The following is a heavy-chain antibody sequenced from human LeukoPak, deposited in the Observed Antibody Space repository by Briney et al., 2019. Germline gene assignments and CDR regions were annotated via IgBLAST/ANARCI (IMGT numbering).Heavy chain of an antibody. CDR3: ARMIDYNYGYAFDY. CDR2: MSTSGSI. J-gene: IGHJ4*02. V-gene: IGHV3-48*02. CDR1: GFTLSSYT. Sequence: PGGSLRLSCAASGFTLSSYTMNWVRQAPGKGLEWVSYMSTSGSISYADSVKGRFTISRDNAKNSLYLQMNSLRDEDTAVYYCARMIDYNYGYAFDYWGQGTLVTVSS. D-gene: IGHD5-18*01.